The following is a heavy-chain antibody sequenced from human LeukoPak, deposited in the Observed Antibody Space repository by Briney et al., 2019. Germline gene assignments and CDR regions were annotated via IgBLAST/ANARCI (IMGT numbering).Heavy chain of an antibody. V-gene: IGHV3-48*02. D-gene: IGHD1-1*01. CDR3: ARDLNWAFDY. J-gene: IGHJ4*02. CDR2: NFSSDSTI. Sequence: GGSLRLSCAASGFTFSGYAMNWVRQAPGKGLEWVSHNFSSDSTIGYADSVKGRFTVSRDNAKNSLYLQMNNLRDDDTAVYYCARDLNWAFDYWGQGTLVTVSS. CDR1: GFTFSGYA.